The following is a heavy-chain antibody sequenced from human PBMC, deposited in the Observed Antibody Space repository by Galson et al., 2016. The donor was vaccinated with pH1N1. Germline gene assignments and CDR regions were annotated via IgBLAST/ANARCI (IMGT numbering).Heavy chain of an antibody. CDR2: ISAINASP. CDR1: GYTFTAYG. Sequence: QSGAEVKEPGESLTISCKASGYTFTAYGINWVRQAPGQGLEWMGRISAINASPSYAQKFQGRVTTTSDPSTNTAYMELGSLRSDDTAVYYCARTAAAAYFDYWGQGTLITVSS. V-gene: IGHV1-18*01. CDR3: ARTAAAAYFDY. D-gene: IGHD6-13*01. J-gene: IGHJ4*02.